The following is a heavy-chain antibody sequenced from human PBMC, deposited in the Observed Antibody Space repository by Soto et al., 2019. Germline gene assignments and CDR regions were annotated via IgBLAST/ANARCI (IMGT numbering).Heavy chain of an antibody. V-gene: IGHV1-69*01. D-gene: IGHD2-2*01. CDR2: IIPIFGTA. Sequence: QVQLVQSGAEVKKPGSSVKVSCKASGGTFSSYAISWVRQAPGQGLEWMGGIIPIFGTANYAQKFQGRVTITADEATRTAYMELSSLRSEDTAVYYCALQLPKETLFDYWGQGTLVTVSS. J-gene: IGHJ4*02. CDR1: GGTFSSYA. CDR3: ALQLPKETLFDY.